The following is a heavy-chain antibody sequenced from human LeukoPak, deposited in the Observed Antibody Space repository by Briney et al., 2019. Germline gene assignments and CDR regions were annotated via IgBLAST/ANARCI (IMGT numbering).Heavy chain of an antibody. V-gene: IGHV4-34*01. CDR1: GGSFSGYY. Sequence: SETLSLTCAVYGGSFSGYYWSWIRQPPGKGLEWIGEINHSGSTNYNPSLKSQVTISVDTSKNQFSLKLSSVTAADTAVYYCARGGWLRLFDYWGQGTLVTVSS. D-gene: IGHD5-12*01. CDR2: INHSGST. J-gene: IGHJ4*02. CDR3: ARGGWLRLFDY.